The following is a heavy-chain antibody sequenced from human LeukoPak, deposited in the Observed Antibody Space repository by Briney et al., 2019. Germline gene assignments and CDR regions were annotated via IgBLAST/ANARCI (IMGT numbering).Heavy chain of an antibody. Sequence: GGSLRLSCAASGFTFSSHGMSWVRQAPGKGLEWFSFIRNDGNDKYYADSVKGRFTISRDNSKNTLYLQMNSLRPEDTALYYCVRDFEWSFDTWDQGTLVTVSS. J-gene: IGHJ4*02. CDR1: GFTFSSHG. CDR2: IRNDGNDK. V-gene: IGHV3-30*02. CDR3: VRDFEWSFDT. D-gene: IGHD3-3*01.